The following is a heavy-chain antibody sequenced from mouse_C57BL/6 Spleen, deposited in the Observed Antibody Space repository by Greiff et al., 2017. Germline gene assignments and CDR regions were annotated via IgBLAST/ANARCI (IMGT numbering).Heavy chain of an antibody. Sequence: EVHLVESGGGLVKPGGSLKLSCAASGFTFSDYGMHWVRQAPEKGLEWVAYISSGSSTIYYADTVKGRFTISRDNAKNTLFLQMTSLRSEDTAMYYCARSHYGSSPYWYFDVWGTGTTVTVSS. D-gene: IGHD1-1*01. CDR2: ISSGSSTI. V-gene: IGHV5-17*01. J-gene: IGHJ1*03. CDR3: ARSHYGSSPYWYFDV. CDR1: GFTFSDYG.